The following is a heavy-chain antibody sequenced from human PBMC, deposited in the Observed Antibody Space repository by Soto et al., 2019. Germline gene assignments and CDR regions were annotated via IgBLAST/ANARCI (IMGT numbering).Heavy chain of an antibody. Sequence: SETLSLTCAVYGGSFSGYYWSWIRQPPGKGLEWIGEINHSGSTNYNPSLKSRVTISVDTSKNQFSLKLSSVTAADTAVYYCARGPRGCSGGSCYVYYYYYMDVWGKGTTVTVSS. V-gene: IGHV4-34*01. CDR2: INHSGST. D-gene: IGHD2-15*01. CDR1: GGSFSGYY. CDR3: ARGPRGCSGGSCYVYYYYYMDV. J-gene: IGHJ6*03.